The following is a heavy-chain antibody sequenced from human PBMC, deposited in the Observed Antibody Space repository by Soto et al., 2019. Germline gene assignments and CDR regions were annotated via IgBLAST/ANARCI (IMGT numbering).Heavy chain of an antibody. Sequence: QVQLVQSGAEVKKPGSSVKVASKASGGTFSSYTISWLRQAHGQGLEWMGRIIPIHGIANYAQKFKGRVTNTEDKATTTAHMELSSLRSEATALYYFESGYSGYHPPLDYWGQGTLVTVSS. D-gene: IGHD3-22*01. CDR3: ESGYSGYHPPLDY. CDR1: GGTFSSYT. V-gene: IGHV1-69*02. J-gene: IGHJ4*02. CDR2: IIPIHGIA.